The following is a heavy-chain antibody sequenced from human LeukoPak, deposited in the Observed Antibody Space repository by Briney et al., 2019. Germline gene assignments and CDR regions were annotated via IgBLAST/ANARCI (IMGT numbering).Heavy chain of an antibody. CDR2: ISSSSSYI. CDR3: ARVAVAYCGGDCYFSFDY. D-gene: IGHD2-21*02. Sequence: PGGSLRLSCAASGFTFSTYSMNWVRQAPGKGLEWVSSISSSSSYIYYSDSVKGRFSVSRDNVKSSLYLQMTSLRAEDTAVYYCARVAVAYCGGDCYFSFDYWGQGTLVTVSS. J-gene: IGHJ4*02. CDR1: GFTFSTYS. V-gene: IGHV3-21*01.